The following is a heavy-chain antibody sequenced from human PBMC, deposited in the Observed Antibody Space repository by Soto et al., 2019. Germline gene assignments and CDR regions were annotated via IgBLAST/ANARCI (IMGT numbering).Heavy chain of an antibody. V-gene: IGHV3-74*01. CDR1: GFTFSSYW. CDR3: ASPAMVRVGAFDL. CDR2: INSDGSGT. D-gene: IGHD5-18*01. J-gene: IGHJ3*01. Sequence: EVQLVESGGGLVQPGGSLRLSYAASGFTFSSYWMHWVRQAPGKGLVWVSRINSDGSGTSYADSVKGRFTISRDNAKNTLYLQMNSLRAEDTAVYYCASPAMVRVGAFDLWGQGTMVTVSS.